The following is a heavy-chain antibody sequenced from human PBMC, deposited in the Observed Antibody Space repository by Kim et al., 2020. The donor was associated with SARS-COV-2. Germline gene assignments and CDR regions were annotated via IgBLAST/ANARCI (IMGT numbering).Heavy chain of an antibody. J-gene: IGHJ6*02. Sequence: ASVKVSCKASGYTFTSYYMHWVRQAPGQGLEWMGIINPSGGSTSYAQKFQGRVTMTRDTSTSTVYMELSSLRSEDTAVYYCASLGQRNTAPYYYYGMDVWGQGTTVTVSS. CDR1: GYTFTSYY. CDR3: ASLGQRNTAPYYYYGMDV. CDR2: INPSGGST. V-gene: IGHV1-46*01. D-gene: IGHD5-18*01.